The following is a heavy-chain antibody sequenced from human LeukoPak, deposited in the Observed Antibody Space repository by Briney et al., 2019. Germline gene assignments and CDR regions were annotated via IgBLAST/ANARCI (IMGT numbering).Heavy chain of an antibody. CDR2: INAGNGNT. Sequence: ASVKVSCKASGYTFTSYAMHWVRQAPGQRLEWMGWINAGNGNTKYSQKFQGRVTITRDTSASTAYMELSSLRSEDTAVYYCAKDQGGSDAFDIWGQGTMVTVSS. J-gene: IGHJ3*02. D-gene: IGHD3-16*01. V-gene: IGHV1-3*01. CDR1: GYTFTSYA. CDR3: AKDQGGSDAFDI.